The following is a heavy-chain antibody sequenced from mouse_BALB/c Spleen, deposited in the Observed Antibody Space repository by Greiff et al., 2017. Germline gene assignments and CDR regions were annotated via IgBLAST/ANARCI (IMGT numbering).Heavy chain of an antibody. J-gene: IGHJ2*01. CDR3: ARDGAGYFDY. V-gene: IGHV5-6*01. CDR2: ISSGGSYT. D-gene: IGHD2-3*01. CDR1: GFTFSSYG. Sequence: EVKLVESGGDLVKPGGSLKLSCAASGFTFSSYGMSWVRQTPDKRLEWVATISSGGSYTYYPDSVKGRFTISRDNAKNTLYLQMSSLKSEDTAMYYCARDGAGYFDYWGQGTTLTVSS.